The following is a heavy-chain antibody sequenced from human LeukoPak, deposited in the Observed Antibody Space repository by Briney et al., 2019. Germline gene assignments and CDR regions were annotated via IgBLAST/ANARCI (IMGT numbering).Heavy chain of an antibody. CDR2: IYTSGST. CDR1: AGSISSYY. J-gene: IGHJ4*02. Sequence: KPSETLSLTCTVSAGSISSYYWSWIRQSAGKGLEWIGRIYTSGSTNYNPSLKSRVTMSVDTSKNQFSLKLSSVTAADTAVYYCARNGGSGTYYDGSFDYWGQGTLVTVSS. CDR3: ARNGGSGTYYDGSFDY. D-gene: IGHD1-26*01. V-gene: IGHV4-4*07.